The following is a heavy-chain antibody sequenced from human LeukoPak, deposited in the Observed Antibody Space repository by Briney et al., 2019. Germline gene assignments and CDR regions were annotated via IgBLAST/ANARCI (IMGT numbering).Heavy chain of an antibody. J-gene: IGHJ4*02. CDR2: ISGSGDTT. CDR3: AKDPWGFGNLLSIFNC. V-gene: IGHV3-23*01. CDR1: GFTFSSYA. D-gene: IGHD3-10*01. Sequence: GGSLRLSCAASGFTFSSYAMSWVRHAPGKGLEWVSAISGSGDTTYYADSVKGRFTISRDNSKNTLYLQMNSLRAEDTAVYSCAKDPWGFGNLLSIFNCWGQGTLVTVSS.